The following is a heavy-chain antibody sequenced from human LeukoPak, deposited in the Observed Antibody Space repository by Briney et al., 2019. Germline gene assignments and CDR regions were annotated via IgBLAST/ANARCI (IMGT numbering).Heavy chain of an antibody. V-gene: IGHV3-23*01. CDR3: AKDAVVTGSFRRDDAFDI. D-gene: IGHD2-21*02. CDR2: ISGSGGST. J-gene: IGHJ3*02. CDR1: GFTFSSYG. Sequence: PGGSLRLSCAASGFTFSSYGMSWVRQAPGKGLEWVSAISGSGGSTYYADSVKGRFTISRDNSKNTLYLQMNSLRAEDTAVYYCAKDAVVTGSFRRDDAFDIWGQGTMVTVSS.